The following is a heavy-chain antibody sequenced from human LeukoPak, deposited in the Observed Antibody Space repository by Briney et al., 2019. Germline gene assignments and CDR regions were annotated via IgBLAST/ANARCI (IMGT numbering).Heavy chain of an antibody. CDR1: GFTFDDYA. Sequence: GGSLRLSCAASGFTFDDYAMHWVRQVPGKGLEWVSGISWNSGSIGYADSVKGRFTISRDNAKNSLYLQMNSLRAEDTALYYCAKGRYYDSSALDYWGQGTLVTVSS. D-gene: IGHD3-22*01. CDR2: ISWNSGSI. J-gene: IGHJ4*02. V-gene: IGHV3-9*01. CDR3: AKGRYYDSSALDY.